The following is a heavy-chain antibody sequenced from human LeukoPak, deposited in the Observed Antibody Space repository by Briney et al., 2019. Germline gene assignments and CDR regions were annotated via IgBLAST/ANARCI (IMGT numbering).Heavy chain of an antibody. J-gene: IGHJ6*02. CDR2: ISAYNGNT. CDR1: GYTFTSYG. Sequence: GASVKVSCKASGYTFTSYGINWVRQAPGQGLEWMGWISAYNGNTNYAQKLQGRVTMTTDTSTSTAYMELRSLRSDDTAVYYCAREHIVVVPAAISYYYGMDVWGQGTTVTVSS. CDR3: AREHIVVVPAAISYYYGMDV. D-gene: IGHD2-2*01. V-gene: IGHV1-18*01.